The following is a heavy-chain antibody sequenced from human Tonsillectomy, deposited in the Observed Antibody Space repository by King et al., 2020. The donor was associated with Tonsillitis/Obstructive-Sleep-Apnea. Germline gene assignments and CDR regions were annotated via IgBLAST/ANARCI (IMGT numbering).Heavy chain of an antibody. CDR2: ISFDGSNK. CDR3: ARESAGFLESNAFDI. Sequence: VQLVESGGGVVQPGRSLRLSCAASGFTFSSYAMHWVRQAPGKGLEWGAVISFDGSNKYYAVSVKGRFTISRDNSKNTLYLQMNSLRAEDKAVYYCARESAGFLESNAFDIWGQGTMVTVSS. V-gene: IGHV3-30*01. J-gene: IGHJ3*02. D-gene: IGHD3-3*01. CDR1: GFTFSSYA.